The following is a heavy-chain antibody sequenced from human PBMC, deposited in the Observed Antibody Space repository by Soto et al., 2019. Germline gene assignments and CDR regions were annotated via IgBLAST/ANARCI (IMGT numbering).Heavy chain of an antibody. CDR1: GDSVSSNSAA. V-gene: IGHV6-1*01. Sequence: SQTLPLTCAISGDSVSSNSAAWNWIRQSPSRGLEWLGRTYYRSKWYNDYAVFVKSRITINPDTSKNQSSLQLNSVTPEDTAVYYCARVYCSSSSCYSYAFDIWGQGTMVTVSS. J-gene: IGHJ3*02. D-gene: IGHD2-2*02. CDR2: TYYRSKWYN. CDR3: ARVYCSSSSCYSYAFDI.